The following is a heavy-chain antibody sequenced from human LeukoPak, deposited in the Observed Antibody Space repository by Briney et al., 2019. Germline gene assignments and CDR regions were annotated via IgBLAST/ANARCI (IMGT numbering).Heavy chain of an antibody. J-gene: IGHJ4*02. CDR1: GFSFSNYA. V-gene: IGHV3-23*01. D-gene: IGHD6-19*01. CDR2: ISSSSSYI. CDR3: AKVGNYSAGWYYFDY. Sequence: PGGSLRLSCAASGFSFSNYAMSWVRQAPGEGLEWVSSISSSSSYIYYTDSVKGRFTISRDNSKNTLYLQMKSLRAEDTAVYYCAKVGNYSAGWYYFDYWGQGALVTVSS.